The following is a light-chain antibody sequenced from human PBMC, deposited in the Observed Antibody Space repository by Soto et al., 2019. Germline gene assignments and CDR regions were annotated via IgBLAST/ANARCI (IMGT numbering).Light chain of an antibody. J-gene: IGLJ3*02. V-gene: IGLV2-8*01. CDR3: SSYAGTNNLGV. CDR2: EVN. Sequence: QSALTQPPSASGSPGQSVTISCTGTSSDIGGYNFVSWYQQHPGKAPKLIIYEVNKRPSGVPDRFSGSKSVNTASLTVSGLQADDEGDYYCSSYAGTNNLGVFGGGTKVTVL. CDR1: SSDIGGYNF.